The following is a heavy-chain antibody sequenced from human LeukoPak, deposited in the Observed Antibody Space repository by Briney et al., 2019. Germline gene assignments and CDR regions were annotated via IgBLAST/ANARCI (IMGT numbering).Heavy chain of an antibody. D-gene: IGHD3-3*01. J-gene: IGHJ6*03. V-gene: IGHV1-69*06. Sequence: SVKVSCKASGGTFSSYAISWVRQAPGQGLEWMGGIIPIFGTANYAQKFQGRVTITADKSTSTAYMELSSLRSEDTAVYYCARDRRFLEWLGGEDYYYYYMDVWGKGTTVTVSS. CDR3: ARDRRFLEWLGGEDYYYYYMDV. CDR2: IIPIFGTA. CDR1: GGTFSSYA.